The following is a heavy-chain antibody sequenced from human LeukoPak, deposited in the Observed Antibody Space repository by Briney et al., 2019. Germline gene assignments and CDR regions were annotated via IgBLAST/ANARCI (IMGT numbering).Heavy chain of an antibody. D-gene: IGHD3-22*01. Sequence: PGGSLRLSCAASGFTFSTYWMSWVRQAPGKRLGWVSNIKQDGSEKYYVDSVKGRFTISRDTAPNSLYLQMYSLRAEDTAVYYCARVLPYYDSGGCFDYWGQGTLVTVSS. CDR3: ARVLPYYDSGGCFDY. J-gene: IGHJ4*02. CDR1: GFTFSTYW. CDR2: IKQDGSEK. V-gene: IGHV3-7*01.